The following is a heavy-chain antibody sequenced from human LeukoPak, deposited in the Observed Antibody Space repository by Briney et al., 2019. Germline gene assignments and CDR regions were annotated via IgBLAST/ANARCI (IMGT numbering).Heavy chain of an antibody. Sequence: PGGSLGLSCAASGFTFSSYGMHWVRQAPGKGLEWVAFIRYDGSNKYYADSVKGRFTISRDNSKNTLYLQMNSLRAEDTAVYYCAKHFDSSGYSLDYWGQGTLVTVSS. J-gene: IGHJ4*02. V-gene: IGHV3-30*02. D-gene: IGHD3-22*01. CDR2: IRYDGSNK. CDR1: GFTFSSYG. CDR3: AKHFDSSGYSLDY.